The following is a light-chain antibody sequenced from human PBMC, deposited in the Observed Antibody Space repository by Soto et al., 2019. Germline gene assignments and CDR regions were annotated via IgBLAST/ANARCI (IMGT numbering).Light chain of an antibody. Sequence: QSALTQPASVSGSPGQSITMSCTGTSSDVGGYDYVSWYQLHPGKAPKLMIFEVSNRPSGVSYRFSGSKSGNTASLTISGLQAEDEADYFCSSYSISTAYLFGTGTKVTV. V-gene: IGLV2-14*01. CDR1: SSDVGGYDY. CDR2: EVS. CDR3: SSYSISTAYL. J-gene: IGLJ1*01.